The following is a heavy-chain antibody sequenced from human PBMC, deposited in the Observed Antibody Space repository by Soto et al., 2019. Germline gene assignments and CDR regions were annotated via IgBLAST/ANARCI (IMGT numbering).Heavy chain of an antibody. CDR1: GFTFGTYW. CDR3: ASGYGMSVGDFHY. D-gene: IGHD5-12*01. Sequence: EVQLVESGGGVVQPGGSLRLSCAASGFTFGTYWMTWVRQVPGMRLEWVASINQDGNERYYVDSVKGRFTISRDNAKNSLYLQMDRLRAEDTAVYYCASGYGMSVGDFHYWGQETLVIVSA. V-gene: IGHV3-7*01. J-gene: IGHJ4*02. CDR2: INQDGNER.